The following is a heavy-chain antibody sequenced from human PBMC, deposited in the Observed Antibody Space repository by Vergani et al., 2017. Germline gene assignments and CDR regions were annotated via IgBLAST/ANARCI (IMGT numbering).Heavy chain of an antibody. CDR1: AFTFSSYG. D-gene: IGHD2-2*01. J-gene: IGHJ6*02. CDR3: AKSRGTCSSTSCFYHYAMDV. Sequence: QVHLVESGGGVVQPGGSLRLSCAASAFTFSSYGMHWARQVPGKGLEWVAFIRHDGTNQYYADSVKGRFTISRDKSRNTLDLQMNSLKPEDTAVYYCAKSRGTCSSTSCFYHYAMDVWGQGTTVTVSS. CDR2: IRHDGTNQ. V-gene: IGHV3-30*02.